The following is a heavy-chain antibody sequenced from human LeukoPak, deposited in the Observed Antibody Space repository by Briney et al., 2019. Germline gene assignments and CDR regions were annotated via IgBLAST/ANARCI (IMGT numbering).Heavy chain of an antibody. CDR2: ISDTGTTT. Sequence: GGSLRLSCAASGFTFSTFAMSWVRQAPGKGLEWVSSISDTGTTTYSADSVKGRFTISRDNSKNTLYLQMNSLRAEDTAVYYCAKDVHPLSGSYLAYWGQGTLVTVSS. D-gene: IGHD1-26*01. J-gene: IGHJ4*02. CDR3: AKDVHPLSGSYLAY. V-gene: IGHV3-23*01. CDR1: GFTFSTFA.